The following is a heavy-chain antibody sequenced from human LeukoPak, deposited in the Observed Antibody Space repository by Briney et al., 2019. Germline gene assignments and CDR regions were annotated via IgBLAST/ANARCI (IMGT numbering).Heavy chain of an antibody. Sequence: GGSLRLSCAASGYTFADYAMHWVRQAPGKGLEWVAGISWNSGNIGYADSVKGRFTISRDNAKNSLYLQMDSLRTDDTALYFCSRGVWRRVFYYDMDVWGQGTTVAVSS. CDR1: GYTFADYA. J-gene: IGHJ6*02. CDR2: ISWNSGNI. D-gene: IGHD2-21*01. V-gene: IGHV3-9*01. CDR3: SRGVWRRVFYYDMDV.